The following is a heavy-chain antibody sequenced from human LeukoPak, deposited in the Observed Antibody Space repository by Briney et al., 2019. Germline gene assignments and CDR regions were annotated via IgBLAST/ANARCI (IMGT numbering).Heavy chain of an antibody. D-gene: IGHD2-2*01. CDR3: ARVGYCSSTSCYLDAFDI. CDR1: GFTFDDYG. CDR2: INWNGGST. Sequence: EGSLRLSCAASGFTFDDYGMSWVRQAPGKGLEWVSGINWNGGSTGYADSVKGRFTISRDNAKNSLYLQMNSLRAEDTALYYCARVGYCSSTSCYLDAFDIWGQGTMVTVSS. J-gene: IGHJ3*02. V-gene: IGHV3-20*04.